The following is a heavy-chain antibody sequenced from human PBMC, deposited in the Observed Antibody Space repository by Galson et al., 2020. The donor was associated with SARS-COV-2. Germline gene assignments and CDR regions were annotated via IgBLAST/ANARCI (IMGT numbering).Heavy chain of an antibody. CDR1: GFTFSSYA. Sequence: GESLKISCAASGFTFSSYAMSWVRQAPGKGLEWVSAISGSGGSTYYADSVKGRFTISRDNSKNTLYLQMNSLRAEDTAVYYCAKELNYYGSGSQISSGIGFDPWGQGTLVTVSS. CDR2: ISGSGGST. J-gene: IGHJ5*02. V-gene: IGHV3-23*01. D-gene: IGHD3-10*01. CDR3: AKELNYYGSGSQISSGIGFDP.